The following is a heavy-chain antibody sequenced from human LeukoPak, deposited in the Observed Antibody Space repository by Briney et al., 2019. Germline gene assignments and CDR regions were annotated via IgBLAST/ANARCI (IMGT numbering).Heavy chain of an antibody. CDR1: GYTFTSYG. V-gene: IGHV1-18*01. Sequence: ASVKVSCKASGYTFTSYGISWVRQAPGQGLEWMGWISAYNWNTNYAQKLQGRVTMTPDTSTRTAYMELRSLRSDDTAVYYCARTTVVTPSFDYWGQGTLVTVSS. CDR2: ISAYNWNT. CDR3: ARTTVVTPSFDY. D-gene: IGHD4-23*01. J-gene: IGHJ4*02.